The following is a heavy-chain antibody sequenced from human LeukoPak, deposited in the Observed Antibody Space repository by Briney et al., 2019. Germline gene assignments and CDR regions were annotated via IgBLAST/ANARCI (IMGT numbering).Heavy chain of an antibody. CDR1: GDSISSNSYY. CDR2: IYDSGST. D-gene: IGHD2-2*02. V-gene: IGHV4-39*01. J-gene: IGHJ6*03. Sequence: SETLSLTCTVSGDSISSNSYYWGWIRQPPGKGLEWVGSIYDSGSTYYNPSLKSRVTISVDTSKNQFSLKLTSVTAADAAVYYCARVGHCSGTSCYTFYYYYFYMDVWGKGTTVTVSS. CDR3: ARVGHCSGTSCYTFYYYYFYMDV.